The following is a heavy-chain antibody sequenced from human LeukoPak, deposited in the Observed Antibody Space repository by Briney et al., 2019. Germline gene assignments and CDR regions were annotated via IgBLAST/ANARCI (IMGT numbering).Heavy chain of an antibody. CDR2: INPNSGGT. Sequence: ASVKVSCKASGYSFTGYYMHWVRQAPGQGLEWMGWINPNSGGTNYAQKFQGRVTMTRDTSISTAYMELSRLRSDDTAVYYCARDRDYCSSTSCYATTHLDYWGQGTLVTVSS. D-gene: IGHD2-2*01. CDR1: GYSFTGYY. V-gene: IGHV1-2*02. CDR3: ARDRDYCSSTSCYATTHLDY. J-gene: IGHJ4*02.